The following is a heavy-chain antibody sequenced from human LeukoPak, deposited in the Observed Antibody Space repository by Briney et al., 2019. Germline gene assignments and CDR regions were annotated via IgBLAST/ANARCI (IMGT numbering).Heavy chain of an antibody. CDR3: ARLGSSGWLNY. CDR2: IYYSGST. V-gene: IGHV4-39*01. D-gene: IGHD6-19*01. CDR1: GGSISSSSYY. J-gene: IGHJ4*02. Sequence: KPSETLSLTCTVSGGSISSSSYYWGWIRQPPGKGLEWIGSIYYSGSTYYNPSLKSRVTISVDTSKNQFSLKLSSVTAADTAVYYCARLGSSGWLNYWGQGTLVTVSS.